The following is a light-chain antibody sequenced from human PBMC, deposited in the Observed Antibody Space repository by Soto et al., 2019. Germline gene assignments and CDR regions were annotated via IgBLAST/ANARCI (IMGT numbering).Light chain of an antibody. CDR2: KDS. Sequence: SYELTQPPSVSVSPGQTARITCSGDALPKQYAYWYQQKPGQAPVLGIYKDSERPSGIPERFSGSSSGTTVTLTISGVQAEDESDYYCQSADSSGTVVFGGGIKLTVL. CDR1: ALPKQY. J-gene: IGLJ2*01. V-gene: IGLV3-25*02. CDR3: QSADSSGTVV.